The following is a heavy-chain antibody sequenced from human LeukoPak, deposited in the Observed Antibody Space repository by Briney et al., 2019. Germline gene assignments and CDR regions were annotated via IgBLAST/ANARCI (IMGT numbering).Heavy chain of an antibody. CDR3: AKSGGFSPYSTNRVFDY. D-gene: IGHD6-13*01. Sequence: GGSLRLSCAASGFTFSDLYMDWVRQAPGKGLEWVGRIRNKANSYTTEYAASVKGRFTISRDDSKNSLYLQMNSLKTEDTAAYYCAKSGGFSPYSTNRVFDYWGQGTLVTVSS. J-gene: IGHJ4*02. V-gene: IGHV3-72*01. CDR1: GFTFSDLY. CDR2: IRNKANSYTT.